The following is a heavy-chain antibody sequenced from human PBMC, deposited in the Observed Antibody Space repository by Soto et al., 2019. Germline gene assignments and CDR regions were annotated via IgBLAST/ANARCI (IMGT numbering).Heavy chain of an antibody. D-gene: IGHD3-3*01. Sequence: ASVKVSCKASGYTFTDYYMHWVRQAPGQGLEWMGWINPNSGGANFAQKFQGWVAMTRDTSISTVYMELTRLTSDDTAVYYCVRVGSGYNLDYWGQGALVTVSS. CDR3: VRVGSGYNLDY. CDR1: GYTFTDYY. J-gene: IGHJ4*02. CDR2: INPNSGGA. V-gene: IGHV1-2*04.